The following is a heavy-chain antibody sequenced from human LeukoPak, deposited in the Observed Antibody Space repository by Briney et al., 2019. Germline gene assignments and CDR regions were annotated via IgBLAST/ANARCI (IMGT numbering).Heavy chain of an antibody. Sequence: PSETLSLTCTVSGGSISNGGYYWSWIRQHPGKGLEWIGYIYYSGSTYYNPSLKSRVTISVDTSKNQFSLKLSSVTAADTAVYYCARDAGGGKLFDYWGQGTLVTVSS. CDR3: ARDAGGGKLFDY. D-gene: IGHD3-16*01. CDR2: IYYSGST. J-gene: IGHJ4*02. V-gene: IGHV4-31*03. CDR1: GGSISNGGYY.